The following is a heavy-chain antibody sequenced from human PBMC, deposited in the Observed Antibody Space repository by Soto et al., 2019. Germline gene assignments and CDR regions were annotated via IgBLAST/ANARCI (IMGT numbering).Heavy chain of an antibody. J-gene: IGHJ6*03. CDR3: AKDRSNHYYYYMDV. CDR2: ISGSGGST. CDR1: GFTFSSYA. V-gene: IGHV3-23*01. Sequence: GGSLRLSCAASGFTFSSYAMSWVRQAPGKGLEWVSAISGSGGSTYYADSVKGRFTISRDNSKNTLYLQMNSLRAEDTAVDYCAKDRSNHYYYYMDVWGKGTTVTVSS.